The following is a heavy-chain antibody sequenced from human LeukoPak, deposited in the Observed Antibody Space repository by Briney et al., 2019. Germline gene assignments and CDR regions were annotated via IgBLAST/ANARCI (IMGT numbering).Heavy chain of an antibody. CDR2: IYTSGST. CDR3: ARKNDVGWFDP. CDR1: GGSISSYY. Sequence: SETLSLTCTVSGGSISSYYWSWIRQPPGKGLEWIGYIYTSGSTNYNPSLKSRVTISVDTSKNQFSLKLSSVTAADTAVYYCARKNDVGWFDPWGQGALVTVSS. J-gene: IGHJ5*02. V-gene: IGHV4-4*09. D-gene: IGHD1-1*01.